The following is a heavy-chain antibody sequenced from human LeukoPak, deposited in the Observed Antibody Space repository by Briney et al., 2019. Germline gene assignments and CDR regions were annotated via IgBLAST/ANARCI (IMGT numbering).Heavy chain of an antibody. V-gene: IGHV4-34*01. CDR3: ARHYYDNSGFLSYFDY. D-gene: IGHD3-22*01. J-gene: IGHJ4*02. CDR2: IYYSGST. Sequence: SETLSLTCAVYGGSFSGYYWSWIRQPPGKGLEWIGRIYYSGSTFYNPSLKSRVTISVDTSKNQFSLKLGSVTAADTAVYYCARHYYDNSGFLSYFDYWGQGTLVTVSS. CDR1: GGSFSGYY.